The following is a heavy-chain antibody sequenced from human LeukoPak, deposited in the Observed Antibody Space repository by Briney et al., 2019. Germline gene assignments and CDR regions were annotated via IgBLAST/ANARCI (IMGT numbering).Heavy chain of an antibody. CDR1: GFTFSSYA. D-gene: IGHD5-18*01. CDR3: ARDGYSYALVYSFDY. CDR2: IPYDGSDK. V-gene: IGHV3-30*04. Sequence: PGGSLRLSCAASGFTFSSYAMHWVRQAPGKGLEWVALIPYDGSDKYYADSVKGRFTISRDNSKSTLYLQMNGLRAEDTAVYYCARDGYSYALVYSFDYWGQGTLVTVSS. J-gene: IGHJ4*02.